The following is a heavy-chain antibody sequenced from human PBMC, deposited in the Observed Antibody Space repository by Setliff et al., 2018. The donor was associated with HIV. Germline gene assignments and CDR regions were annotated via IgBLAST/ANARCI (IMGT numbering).Heavy chain of an antibody. CDR1: GGSFSGYH. D-gene: IGHD2-21*02. Sequence: SETLSLTCGVYGGSFSGYHWSWIRQPPGKGLEWIGEINHSGSTNHNPSLKSRVTISVDTSKNQFSLKLTSVTAADTAVYYCARGRDFAGHDAYDIWGQGTMVTVSS. J-gene: IGHJ3*02. CDR3: ARGRDFAGHDAYDI. V-gene: IGHV4-34*01. CDR2: INHSGST.